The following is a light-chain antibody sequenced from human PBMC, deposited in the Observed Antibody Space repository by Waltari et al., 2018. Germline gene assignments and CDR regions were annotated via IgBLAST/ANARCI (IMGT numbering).Light chain of an antibody. CDR2: DAS. Sequence: EIMLTQSPGTLSLSPGERATLSCRASQSISRYLAWYQQKPGQAPRLLIYDASSRATGIPDRFSGSGSGTDFSLTISRLEPEDFAVYYCQKYGSLPATFGQGTKVEIK. J-gene: IGKJ1*01. CDR1: QSISRY. V-gene: IGKV3-20*01. CDR3: QKYGSLPAT.